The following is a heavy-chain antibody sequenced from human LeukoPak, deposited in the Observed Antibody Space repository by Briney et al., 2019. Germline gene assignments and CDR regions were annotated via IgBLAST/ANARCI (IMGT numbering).Heavy chain of an antibody. CDR1: GGSISVYH. CDR3: ARLRRFMDGSGSFRRPYYFDY. Sequence: KSSETLSLTCTVSGGSISVYHWSWIRQPPGKGLEWIGYIYYNGSTNYNPSLKSRVSIAVDASKSQFSLKLSSMTAADTAVYYCARLRRFMDGSGSFRRPYYFDYWGQGTLVTVSS. V-gene: IGHV4-59*08. D-gene: IGHD3-10*01. J-gene: IGHJ4*02. CDR2: IYYNGST.